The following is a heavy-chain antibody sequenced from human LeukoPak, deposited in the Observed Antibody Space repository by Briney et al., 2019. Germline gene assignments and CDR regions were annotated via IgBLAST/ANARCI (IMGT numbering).Heavy chain of an antibody. J-gene: IGHJ4*02. CDR3: ASIYCSGGSCSGPFDY. CDR1: GYTFTAYY. CDR2: ISAYNGNT. Sequence: ASVKVSCKASGYTFTAYYMHWVRQAPGQGLEWMGWISAYNGNTNYAQKLQGRVTMTTDTSTSTAYMELRSLRSDDTAVYYCASIYCSGGSCSGPFDYWGQGTLVTVSS. D-gene: IGHD2-15*01. V-gene: IGHV1-18*01.